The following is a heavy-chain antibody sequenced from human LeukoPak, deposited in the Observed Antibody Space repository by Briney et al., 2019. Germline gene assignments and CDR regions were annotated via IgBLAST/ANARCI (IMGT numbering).Heavy chain of an antibody. Sequence: PSQTLSLTCTVSGGSISSGSYYWSWIRQPAGKGLEWIGRIYTSGSTNYNPSLKSRVTISVDTSKNQFSLKLSSVTAADTAVYYCARGVIVGATYFDYWGQGTLVTVSS. CDR2: IYTSGST. CDR3: ARGVIVGATYFDY. D-gene: IGHD1-26*01. V-gene: IGHV4-61*02. CDR1: GGSISSGSYY. J-gene: IGHJ4*02.